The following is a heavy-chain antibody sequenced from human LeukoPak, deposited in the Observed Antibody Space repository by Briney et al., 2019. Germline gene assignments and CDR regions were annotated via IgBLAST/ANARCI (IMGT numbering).Heavy chain of an antibody. CDR2: IIPIFGTA. J-gene: IGHJ4*02. CDR3: ARDEGSGNYYYYFAY. D-gene: IGHD1-26*01. CDR1: GGTFSSYA. Sequence: VASVKVSCKASGGTFSSYAISWVRQAPGQGLEWMGGIIPIFGTANYAQKFQGRVTITADESTSTAYMELSSLRSEDTAVYYCARDEGSGNYYYYFAYWGQGTLVTVSS. V-gene: IGHV1-69*13.